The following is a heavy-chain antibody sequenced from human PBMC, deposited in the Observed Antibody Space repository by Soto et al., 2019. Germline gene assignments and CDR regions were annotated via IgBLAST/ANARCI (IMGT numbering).Heavy chain of an antibody. Sequence: GGSLRLSCAASGFTFSSYWMHWVRQAPGKGLVWVSRITPDGSATSYADSVKGRFTISRDNAKNTLYLQMSSLRADDTAVYYCAIDLILEETPGDDFDYCSQRTPVTVS. J-gene: IGHJ4*02. CDR3: AIDLILEETPGDDFDY. D-gene: IGHD3-3*01. CDR2: ITPDGSAT. V-gene: IGHV3-74*01. CDR1: GFTFSSYW.